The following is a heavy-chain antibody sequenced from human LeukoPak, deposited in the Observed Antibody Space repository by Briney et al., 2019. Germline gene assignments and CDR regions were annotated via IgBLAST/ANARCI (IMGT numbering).Heavy chain of an antibody. CDR2: IWYDGSNK. CDR1: GFTFSNYD. D-gene: IGHD2-8*01. CDR3: ARDPGGVVYFDY. V-gene: IGHV3-33*01. Sequence: GGTLRLSCAVSGFTFSNYDMHWVRQAPGKGLEWVAVIWYDGSNKYYADSVKGRFTISRDNSKNTLYLQMNTLRAEDTAVYYCARDPGGVVYFDYWGQGTLVTVSS. J-gene: IGHJ4*02.